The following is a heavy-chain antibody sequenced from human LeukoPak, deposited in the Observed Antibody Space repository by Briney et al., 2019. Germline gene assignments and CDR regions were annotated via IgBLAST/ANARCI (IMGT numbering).Heavy chain of an antibody. CDR1: GFTFDDYA. J-gene: IGHJ6*02. D-gene: IGHD6-13*01. CDR3: AKAPPGYSSSWYPQYYYYAMDV. CDR2: ISGDGGST. Sequence: PGGSLRLSCAASGFTFDDYAMHWVRQAPGKGLEWVFLISGDGGSTYYADSVKGRFTISRDNSKNSLCLQMNSLRTEDTALYYCAKAPPGYSSSWYPQYYYYAMDVWGQGTTVTVSS. V-gene: IGHV3-43*02.